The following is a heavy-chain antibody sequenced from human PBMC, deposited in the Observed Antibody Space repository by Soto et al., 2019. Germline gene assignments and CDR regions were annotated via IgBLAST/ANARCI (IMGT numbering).Heavy chain of an antibody. CDR1: GFTVSSNY. CDR3: ARGGRGYDFWSGYYTAEYFQH. Sequence: GGSLRLSCAASGFTVSSNYMSWVRQAPGKGLEWVSVIYSGGSTYYADSVKGRFTISRDNSKNTLYLQMNSLRAEDTAVYYCARGGRGYDFWSGYYTAEYFQHWGQGTLVTVSS. V-gene: IGHV3-53*01. J-gene: IGHJ1*01. D-gene: IGHD3-3*01. CDR2: IYSGGST.